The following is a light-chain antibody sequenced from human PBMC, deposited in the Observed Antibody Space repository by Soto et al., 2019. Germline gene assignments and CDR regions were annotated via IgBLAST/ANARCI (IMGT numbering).Light chain of an antibody. CDR2: DVS. CDR1: SSDVGGYNY. Sequence: ALTQPASVSGSPGQSITISCTGTSSDVGGYNYVSWYQQHPGKAPKVIIYDVSNRPSGVSNRFSASKSGNTASLTISGLQAEDEAAYYCTSYTSTSPVVFGGGTKLTVL. CDR3: TSYTSTSPVV. J-gene: IGLJ2*01. V-gene: IGLV2-14*01.